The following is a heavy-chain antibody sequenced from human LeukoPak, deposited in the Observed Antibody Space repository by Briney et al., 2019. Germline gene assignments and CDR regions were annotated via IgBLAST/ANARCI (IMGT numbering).Heavy chain of an antibody. J-gene: IGHJ5*02. V-gene: IGHV3-30*04. Sequence: GGSLRLSCAASGFTFSSCAMHWVRQAPGKGLEWVAVISYDGSNKYYADSVKGRFTISRDNSKNTLYLQMNSLRAEDTAVYYCARDGYYYGSGSRNWFDPWGQGTLVTVSS. CDR2: ISYDGSNK. D-gene: IGHD3-10*01. CDR1: GFTFSSCA. CDR3: ARDGYYYGSGSRNWFDP.